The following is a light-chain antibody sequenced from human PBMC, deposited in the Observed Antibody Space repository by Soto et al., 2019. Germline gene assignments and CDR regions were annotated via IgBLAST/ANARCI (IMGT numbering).Light chain of an antibody. CDR1: SSDVGGYNY. CDR3: SAYAGSSTWV. V-gene: IGLV2-8*01. J-gene: IGLJ2*01. Sequence: QSAPTQPPSASGSPGQSVTFSCTGTSSDVGGYNYVSWYQQYPGKAPKLMIYELYKRHSGVPDRFSGSKSGNTASLTVSGLQPEDEADYYCSAYAGSSTWVFGGGTKLTVL. CDR2: ELY.